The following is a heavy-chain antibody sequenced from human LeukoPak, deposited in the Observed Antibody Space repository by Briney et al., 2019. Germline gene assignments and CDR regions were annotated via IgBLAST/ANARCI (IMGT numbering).Heavy chain of an antibody. J-gene: IGHJ5*02. Sequence: PSETLSLTCAVYGGSFSGYYWSWIRQSPGKGLEWIGEINHSGSTNYNPSLKSRVTISVDTSKNQFSLKLSSVTAADTAVYYCARGHYDYVWGSYRYSWFDPWGQGTLVTVSS. CDR1: GGSFSGYY. CDR2: INHSGST. V-gene: IGHV4-34*01. D-gene: IGHD3-16*02. CDR3: ARGHYDYVWGSYRYSWFDP.